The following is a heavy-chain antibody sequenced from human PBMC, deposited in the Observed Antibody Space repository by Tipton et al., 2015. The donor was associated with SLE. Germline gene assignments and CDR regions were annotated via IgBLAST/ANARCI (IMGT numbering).Heavy chain of an antibody. CDR2: TIPLLGIV. CDR1: GGTFSNYA. V-gene: IGHV1-69*05. J-gene: IGHJ4*02. Sequence: QSGPEVKKPRSSVKVSCKASGGTFSNYAFSWVRQAPGQGLEWMGGTIPLLGIVNYAQKFQGRVPISTGESTSTAYMELSSLRAEDTAVYYCARVRRDGYNFGEVDYWGQGTLVTVSS. D-gene: IGHD5-24*01. CDR3: ARVRRDGYNFGEVDY.